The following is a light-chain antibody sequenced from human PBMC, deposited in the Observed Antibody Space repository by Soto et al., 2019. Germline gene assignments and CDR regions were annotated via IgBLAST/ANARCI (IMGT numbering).Light chain of an antibody. CDR1: PSVTHY. J-gene: IGKJ5*01. V-gene: IGKV3-11*01. CDR3: MELESWRPLT. CDR2: GAF. Sequence: EIGLTQSPATLSLSPGERATLSCRGSPSVTHYLAWYQQKQGQAPRLLIYGAFNRATGIPARFSARGSGTDSSLTTLSLARAYVAFDFCMELESWRPLTVGQGTKLEN.